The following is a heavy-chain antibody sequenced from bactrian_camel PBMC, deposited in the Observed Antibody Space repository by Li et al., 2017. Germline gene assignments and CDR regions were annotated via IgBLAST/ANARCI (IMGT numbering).Heavy chain of an antibody. CDR1: GFTFSSDS. CDR3: ATDPPGWLQLLRFGY. D-gene: IGHD1*01. V-gene: IGHV3S40*01. CDR2: INSGNT. J-gene: IGHJ6*01. Sequence: DVQLVESGGGLVQPGGSLTLSCAASGFTFSSDSMNWVRQAPGKGLEWVSSINSGNTWSSDSVKGRFTISRDNAKNTVYLQMNSLKSEDSALYYCATDPPGWLQLLRFGYWGQETQVTVS.